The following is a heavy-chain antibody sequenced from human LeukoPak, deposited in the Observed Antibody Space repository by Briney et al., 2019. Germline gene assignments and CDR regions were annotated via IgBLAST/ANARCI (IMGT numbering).Heavy chain of an antibody. CDR1: GGSISSSY. J-gene: IGHJ6*03. CDR2: IYSSGST. D-gene: IGHD6-6*01. V-gene: IGHV4-4*09. CDR3: ARLISSSPGGRGYYMDV. Sequence: ETLSLTCTLSGGSISSSYWSWIRQPPGKELEWIGYIYSSGSTNYNPSLKSRVTISVDTSKSQFSLKVRSVTAADTAVYYCARLISSSPGGRGYYMDVWGKGTTVTVSS.